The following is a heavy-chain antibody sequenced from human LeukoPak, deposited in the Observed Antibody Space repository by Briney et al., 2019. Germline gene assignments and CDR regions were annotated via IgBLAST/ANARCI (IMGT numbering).Heavy chain of an antibody. V-gene: IGHV3-74*01. J-gene: IGHJ4*02. Sequence: GGSLTLSCAVSGFTLSSDWMHWVRQAPGKGLEWVSRMNQDGSDTSYADSVKGRFTISRDNAKSTVYLQMNSLRAEDSAVYYCATVFGYWGQGTLVTVSS. CDR1: GFTLSSDW. CDR2: MNQDGSDT. CDR3: ATVFGY.